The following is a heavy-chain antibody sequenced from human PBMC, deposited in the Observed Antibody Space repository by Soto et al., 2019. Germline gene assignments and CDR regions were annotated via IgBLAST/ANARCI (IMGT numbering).Heavy chain of an antibody. D-gene: IGHD4-17*01. CDR1: GYTFTSYG. J-gene: IGHJ6*02. CDR3: ARDGANGDYAYYYYGMDV. Sequence: ASVKVSCKASGYTFTSYGISWVRQAPGQGLEWMGWISAYNGNTNYAQKLQGRVTMTTDTSTSTAYMELRSLRSDDTAVYYCARDGANGDYAYYYYGMDVWGQGTTVTVS. CDR2: ISAYNGNT. V-gene: IGHV1-18*01.